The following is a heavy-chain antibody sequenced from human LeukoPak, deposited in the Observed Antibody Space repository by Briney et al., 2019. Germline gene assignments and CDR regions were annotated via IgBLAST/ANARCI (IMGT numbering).Heavy chain of an antibody. Sequence: SETLSLTCTVSGGSLSGSDYYWGWLRQAPGKGLEWIGSIFYGGSTYYNPSLKSRVTISVDTSKNQFSLKLSSVTAADTAVYYCARVHKGGLESKVGSGSYLLPSPLLFDYWGQGTLVTVSS. CDR2: IFYGGST. CDR3: ARVHKGGLESKVGSGSYLLPSPLLFDY. D-gene: IGHD3-10*01. CDR1: GGSLSGSDYY. V-gene: IGHV4-39*07. J-gene: IGHJ4*02.